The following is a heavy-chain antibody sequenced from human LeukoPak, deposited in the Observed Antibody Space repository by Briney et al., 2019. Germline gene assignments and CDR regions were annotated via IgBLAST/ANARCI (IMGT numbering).Heavy chain of an antibody. CDR1: GFTFSSYS. V-gene: IGHV3-21*01. CDR2: ISSSSSYI. CDR3: ARVNSGSQGFDY. Sequence: PGGSLRLSCAASGFTFSSYSMNWVRQAPGKGLEWVSSISSSSSYIYYADSVKGRFTISRDNAKNSLYLQMNSLRAEDTAVYYCARVNSGSQGFDYWGQGTLVTVSS. J-gene: IGHJ4*02. D-gene: IGHD1-26*01.